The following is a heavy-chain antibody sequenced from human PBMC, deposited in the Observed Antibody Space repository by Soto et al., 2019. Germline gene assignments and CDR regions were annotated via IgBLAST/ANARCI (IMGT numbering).Heavy chain of an antibody. J-gene: IGHJ6*02. CDR1: GITFRTYG. V-gene: IGHV3-30*18. CDR3: ANSLIVHYRYAVDV. CDR2: ISYDGSNE. D-gene: IGHD1-26*01. Sequence: QVQLVESGGGVVQPGRSLRLSCAASGITFRTYGMHWGRQALGKGLEWVAVISYDGSNEYYAVSVKGRFTISRDNSKNTLYLLMDSLRENDTAVYYCANSLIVHYRYAVDVLGQGTTVPVS.